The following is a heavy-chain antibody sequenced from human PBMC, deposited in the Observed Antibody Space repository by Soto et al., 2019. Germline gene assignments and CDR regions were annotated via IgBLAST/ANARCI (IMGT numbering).Heavy chain of an antibody. CDR3: ARGLGYSSEYYFDY. Sequence: QVQLQESGPGLVKPSQTLSLTCTVSGGSISSGGYYWSWIRQFPGKGLEWIGYIFYTGSTSYSPSLKSRLTMSVDTSKNQFSLRLSSVTAADTAVYSCARGLGYSSEYYFDYWGQGTLVTVSS. CDR1: GGSISSGGYY. D-gene: IGHD5-18*01. V-gene: IGHV4-31*03. J-gene: IGHJ4*02. CDR2: IFYTGST.